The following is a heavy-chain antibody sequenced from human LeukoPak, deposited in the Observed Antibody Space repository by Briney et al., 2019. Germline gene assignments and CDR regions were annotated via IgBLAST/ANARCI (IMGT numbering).Heavy chain of an antibody. Sequence: SVKVSCKASGGTFSSYAISWVRQAPGQGLEWMGGIIPIFGTTNYAQKFQGRVTITADKSTSTAYMELSSLRSEDMAVYYCAREAGIAVAGYYYMDVWGKGTTVTVSS. J-gene: IGHJ6*03. V-gene: IGHV1-69*06. CDR1: GGTFSSYA. D-gene: IGHD6-19*01. CDR2: IIPIFGTT. CDR3: AREAGIAVAGYYYMDV.